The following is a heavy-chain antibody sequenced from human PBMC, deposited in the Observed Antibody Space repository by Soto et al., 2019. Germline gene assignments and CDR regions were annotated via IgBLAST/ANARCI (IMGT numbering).Heavy chain of an antibody. V-gene: IGHV3-23*01. CDR3: AKDPVNCSSGSCYYYYGMDV. CDR2: ISGSGGST. Sequence: EVQLLESGGGLVQPGGSLRLSCAASGFTFSSYAMSWVRQAPGKGLEWVSAISGSGGSTYYADSVKGRFTISRDNSKNTLYLQMNSLRAEETAVYYCAKDPVNCSSGSCYYYYGMDVWGQGTTVTVSS. D-gene: IGHD2-15*01. CDR1: GFTFSSYA. J-gene: IGHJ6*02.